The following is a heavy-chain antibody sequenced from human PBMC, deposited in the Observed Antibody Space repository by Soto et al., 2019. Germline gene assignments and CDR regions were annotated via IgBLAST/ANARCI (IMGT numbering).Heavy chain of an antibody. CDR2: IYHSGST. V-gene: IGHV4-30-2*01. CDR3: ASAGGYSYAYDAFDI. CDR1: GGSISSGGYS. J-gene: IGHJ3*02. Sequence: QLQLQESGSGLVKPSQTLSLTCAVSGGSISSGGYSWSWIRQPPGKGLEWIGYIYHSGSTYYNPSLKSRVTISVDRSKNQYSLKLSSVTAADTAVYYCASAGGYSYAYDAFDIWGQGTMVTVSS. D-gene: IGHD5-18*01.